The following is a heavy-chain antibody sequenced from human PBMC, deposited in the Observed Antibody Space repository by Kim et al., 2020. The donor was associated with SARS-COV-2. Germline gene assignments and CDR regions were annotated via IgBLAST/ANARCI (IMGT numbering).Heavy chain of an antibody. CDR3: ATAPPLGAGAISGPRRVDP. CDR2: FVPVDDVT. J-gene: IGHJ5*02. CDR1: GDTLTGFS. D-gene: IGHD2-21*01. Sequence: ASVKVSCKVSGDTLTGFSIRWVRQAPGQGLEWMGRFVPVDDVTIYAQKFQGRVTITADTSTNTAFILLSLMRSENAAFYCSATAPPLGAGAISGPRRVDP. V-gene: IGHV1-24*01.